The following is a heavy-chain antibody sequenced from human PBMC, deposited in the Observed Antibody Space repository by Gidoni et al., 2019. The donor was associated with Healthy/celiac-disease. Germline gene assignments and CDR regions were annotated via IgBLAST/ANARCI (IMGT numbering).Heavy chain of an antibody. CDR3: ATEKRNGWLLLGGTQY. CDR1: GFTFSSYS. CDR2: ISGSGDGT. Sequence: EVQLVESGGGLVQPGGSLRLSCAASGFTFSSYSMSWVRQAPGKGLEWVSAISGSGDGTYYADSVKGRFTISRDNSKNTLYLQMNSLIAEDTAVYYCATEKRNGWLLLGGTQYWGQGALVTVS. V-gene: IGHV3-23*04. J-gene: IGHJ4*02. D-gene: IGHD3-22*01.